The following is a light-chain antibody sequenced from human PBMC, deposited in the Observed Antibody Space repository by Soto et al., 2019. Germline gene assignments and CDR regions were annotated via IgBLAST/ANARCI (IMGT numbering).Light chain of an antibody. CDR3: QQYNEWPET. CDR2: DAS. Sequence: EIVLTQSPATLSLSPGERATLSCRASQSVSSYLAWYQQKPGQAPRLLIYDASNRATGIPARFSGSGSGTEFTLIISSLQSEDFAVYYCQQYNEWPETFGHGTKVDIK. V-gene: IGKV3-11*01. J-gene: IGKJ1*01. CDR1: QSVSSY.